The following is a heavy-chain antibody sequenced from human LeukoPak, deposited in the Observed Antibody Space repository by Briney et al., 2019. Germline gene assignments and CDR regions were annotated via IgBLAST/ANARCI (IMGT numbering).Heavy chain of an antibody. CDR3: ARELLWFGESNFDY. V-gene: IGHV1-18*04. CDR1: XYTFTSYG. Sequence: VXCKASXYTFTSYGISWGRQAPGEGXEWMGCISAYNGNTNYAQKLQGRVTMTTDTSTSTAYMELRSLRSDDTAVYYCARELLWFGESNFDYWGQGTLVTVSS. J-gene: IGHJ4*02. CDR2: ISAYNGNT. D-gene: IGHD3-10*01.